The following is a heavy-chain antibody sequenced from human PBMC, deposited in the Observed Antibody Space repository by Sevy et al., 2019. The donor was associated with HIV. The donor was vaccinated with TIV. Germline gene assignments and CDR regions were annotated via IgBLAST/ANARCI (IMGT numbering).Heavy chain of an antibody. Sequence: GGSLRLSCAASGFTFSSYAMHWVRQAPGKGLEWVAVISYDGSNKYYADSVKGRFTISRDNSKNTLYLQMNSRRAEDTAVYYCARAYPKQSIAARQGGSFFGYWGQGTLVTVSS. V-gene: IGHV3-30*04. CDR3: ARAYPKQSIAARQGGSFFGY. CDR1: GFTFSSYA. CDR2: ISYDGSNK. J-gene: IGHJ4*02. D-gene: IGHD6-6*01.